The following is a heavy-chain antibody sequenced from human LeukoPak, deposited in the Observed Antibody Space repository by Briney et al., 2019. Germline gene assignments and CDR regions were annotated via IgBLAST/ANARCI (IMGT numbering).Heavy chain of an antibody. CDR3: ARVTGWFGELLYRYYFDY. J-gene: IGHJ4*02. D-gene: IGHD3-10*01. CDR1: GRSITSGDYY. Sequence: SETLSLTCTVSGRSITSGDYYWSWIRQPPWKGLDWIGYIYYSGSTYYNPSLKSRVNISVDTSKNQFSLKLSSVTAADTAVYYCARVTGWFGELLYRYYFDYWGQGTLVTVSS. V-gene: IGHV4-30-4*01. CDR2: IYYSGST.